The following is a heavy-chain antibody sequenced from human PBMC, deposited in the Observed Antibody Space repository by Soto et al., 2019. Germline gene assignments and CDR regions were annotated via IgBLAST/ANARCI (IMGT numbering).Heavy chain of an antibody. Sequence: EVQLVESGGGLVQPGRSLRLSCAASGFTFDDYAMHWVRQAPGKGLEWVSGISWNSGSIGYADSVKGRFTISRVNAKNSLYLQMNSLRAEDTALYYCAKDYYGSGSYYMGGPIDYWGQGTLVTVSS. J-gene: IGHJ4*02. CDR2: ISWNSGSI. CDR3: AKDYYGSGSYYMGGPIDY. V-gene: IGHV3-9*01. CDR1: GFTFDDYA. D-gene: IGHD3-10*01.